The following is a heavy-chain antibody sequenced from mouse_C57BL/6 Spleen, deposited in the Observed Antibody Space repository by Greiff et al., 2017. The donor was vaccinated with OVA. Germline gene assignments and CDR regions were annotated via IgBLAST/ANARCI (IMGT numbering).Heavy chain of an antibody. CDR3: ARGGYDGPYWYFDV. D-gene: IGHD2-2*01. J-gene: IGHJ1*03. Sequence: VKLQQSGPELVKPGASVKISCKASGYSFPDYNMNWVKQSNGKSLEWIGVINPNYGTTSYNQKFKGKATLTVDHSSSTAYMQLNSLTSEDSAVYYGARGGYDGPYWYFDVWGTGTTVTVSS. V-gene: IGHV1-39*01. CDR1: GYSFPDYN. CDR2: INPNYGTT.